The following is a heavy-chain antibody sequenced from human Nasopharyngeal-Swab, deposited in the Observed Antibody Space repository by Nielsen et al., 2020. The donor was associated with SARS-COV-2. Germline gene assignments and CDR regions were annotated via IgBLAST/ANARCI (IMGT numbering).Heavy chain of an antibody. CDR1: GGSFSGYY. Sequence: SETLSLTCAVYGGSFSGYYWSWIRQPPGKGLEWIGEINHSGSTNYNPSLKNRVTISVDTSKNQFSLKLSSVTAADTAVYYCARGRSPAFDYWGQGTLVTVSS. V-gene: IGHV4-34*01. CDR3: ARGRSPAFDY. D-gene: IGHD2-2*01. CDR2: INHSGST. J-gene: IGHJ4*02.